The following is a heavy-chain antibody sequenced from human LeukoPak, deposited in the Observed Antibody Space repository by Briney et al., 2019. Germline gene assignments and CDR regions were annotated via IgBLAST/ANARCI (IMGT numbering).Heavy chain of an antibody. D-gene: IGHD3-10*01. V-gene: IGHV3-23*01. CDR3: ARDAETSGSYADY. Sequence: GGSLRLSCATSGFSFSTYTMSWVRQAPGKGLEWISSISVDGGRTTYADSVQGRFTISRDNSKNTLYLQMNSLRAEDTAVYYCARDAETSGSYADYWGQGTLVTVSS. CDR1: GFSFSTYT. CDR2: ISVDGGRT. J-gene: IGHJ4*02.